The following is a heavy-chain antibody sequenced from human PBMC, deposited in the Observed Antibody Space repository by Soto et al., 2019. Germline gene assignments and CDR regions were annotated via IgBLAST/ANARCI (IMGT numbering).Heavy chain of an antibody. CDR1: GFTFSSYS. D-gene: IGHD3-16*02. V-gene: IGHV3-21*01. J-gene: IGHJ6*02. CDR2: ISSSSSYI. Sequence: EVQLVESGGGLVKRGGSLRLSCAASGFTFSSYSMNWVRQAPGKGLEWVSSISSSSSYIYYADSVKGRFTISRDNAKNSLYLQMNSLRAEDTAVYYCAREPITDDWRYRGGMDVWGQGTTVTVSS. CDR3: AREPITDDWRYRGGMDV.